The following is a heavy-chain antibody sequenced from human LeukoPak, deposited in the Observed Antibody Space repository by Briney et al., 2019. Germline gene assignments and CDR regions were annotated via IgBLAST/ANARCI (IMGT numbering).Heavy chain of an antibody. D-gene: IGHD2-8*02. Sequence: SETLSLTCSVSGGSIRSLGYSGGWIRQPPGKGLEWIASMYYTGTTYYNPSLKSRVTMSVDTSKNQFSLNLTSVTAADTAVFYCARSVGAYAGRGWFDPWGQGTLVTVSS. CDR1: GGSIRSLGYS. J-gene: IGHJ5*02. CDR3: ARSVGAYAGRGWFDP. V-gene: IGHV4-39*07. CDR2: MYYTGTT.